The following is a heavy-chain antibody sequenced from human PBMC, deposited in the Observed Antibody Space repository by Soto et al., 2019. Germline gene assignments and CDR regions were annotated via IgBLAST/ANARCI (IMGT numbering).Heavy chain of an antibody. V-gene: IGHV1-18*01. CDR2: ISASTRNT. Sequence: QVQLVQSGGEVKKPGASVKVSCQASGYTFSDYAISWVRQAPGQGLEWMGCISASTRNTDQAQNFQGRVIMTLDTSTNTAYMELRSVRSDDTAVYYCVRCYCSVGSCYACWHFDLWGRGTLVTVSS. CDR1: GYTFSDYA. J-gene: IGHJ2*01. D-gene: IGHD2-15*01. CDR3: VRCYCSVGSCYACWHFDL.